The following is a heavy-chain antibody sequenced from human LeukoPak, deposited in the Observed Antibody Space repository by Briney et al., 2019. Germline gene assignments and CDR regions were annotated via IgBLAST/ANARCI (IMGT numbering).Heavy chain of an antibody. V-gene: IGHV5-51*01. D-gene: IGHD5-18*01. J-gene: IGHJ6*03. CDR3: ARHRGYSYGPPPYYYYYYMDV. CDR1: GYSFTSYW. Sequence: GESLKISCKGSGYSFTSYWIGWVRQMPGKGLEWMGIIYPGDSDTRYSPFFQGQVTISADKSISTAYLQWSSLKASDTAMYYCARHRGYSYGPPPYYYYYYMDVWGKGTTVTVSS. CDR2: IYPGDSDT.